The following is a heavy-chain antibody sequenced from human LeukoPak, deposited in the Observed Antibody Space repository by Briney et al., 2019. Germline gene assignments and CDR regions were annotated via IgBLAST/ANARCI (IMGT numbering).Heavy chain of an antibody. V-gene: IGHV5-51*01. CDR2: IYPGDSDT. CDR3: ARVFDDFWSGYYAVDY. Sequence: GESLKISCKGSGYSFTSYWIGWVRQLPGKGLEWMGIIYPGDSDTRYSPSFQGQVTISADKSISTAYLQWSSLKASDTAMYYRARVFDDFWSGYYAVDYWGQGTLVTVSS. J-gene: IGHJ4*02. D-gene: IGHD3-3*01. CDR1: GYSFTSYW.